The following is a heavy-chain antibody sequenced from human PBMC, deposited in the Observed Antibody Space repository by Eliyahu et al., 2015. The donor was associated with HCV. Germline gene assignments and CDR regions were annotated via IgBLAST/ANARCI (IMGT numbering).Heavy chain of an antibody. Sequence: EVQLVESGGGLVQPGGSLRLSCXASGFTFSGYSMNWVRQAPGKGLGWVSYISSSSSTIYYADSVKGRFTISRDNAKNSLYLQMNSLRAEDTAVFYCARTLRGSGTYYFDYWGQGTLVTVSS. V-gene: IGHV3-48*01. CDR2: ISSSSSTI. D-gene: IGHD3-10*01. CDR3: ARTLRGSGTYYFDY. J-gene: IGHJ4*02. CDR1: GFTFSGYS.